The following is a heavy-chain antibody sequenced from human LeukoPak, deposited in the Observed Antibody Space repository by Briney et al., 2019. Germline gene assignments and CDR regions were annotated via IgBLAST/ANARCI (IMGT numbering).Heavy chain of an antibody. Sequence: QPGGSLRLSCAASGFTFSSYWMSWVRQAPGKGLEWVANIKQDGSEKYYVDSVKGRFTISRDNAKNSLYLQMNSLRAEDTAVYYCARDDEGIPFWSGPQSNFDYWGQGTLVTVSS. CDR3: ARDDEGIPFWSGPQSNFDY. D-gene: IGHD3-3*01. CDR1: GFTFSSYW. J-gene: IGHJ4*02. V-gene: IGHV3-7*01. CDR2: IKQDGSEK.